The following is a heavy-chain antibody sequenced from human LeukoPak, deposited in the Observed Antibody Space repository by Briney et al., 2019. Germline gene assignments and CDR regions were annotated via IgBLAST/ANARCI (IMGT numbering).Heavy chain of an antibody. J-gene: IGHJ6*02. CDR2: TKSKTNGGTT. CDR3: TTEGHCAGDCYSYYYYGMDV. D-gene: IGHD2-21*02. CDR1: GFIFSNAW. V-gene: IGHV3-15*01. Sequence: GGSLRLSCAASGFIFSNAWMSWVRQAPGKGLEWVGRTKSKTNGGTTDYAAPVKGRFTISRDDSENTLYLQMNSLKTEDTAVYYCTTEGHCAGDCYSYYYYGMDVWGQGTTVTVSS.